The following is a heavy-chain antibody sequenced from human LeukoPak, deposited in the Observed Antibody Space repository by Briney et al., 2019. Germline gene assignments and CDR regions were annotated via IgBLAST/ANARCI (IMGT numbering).Heavy chain of an antibody. CDR2: NYPGDSGT. J-gene: IGHJ6*02. Sequence: GESLKISCKGSGYTFTSHWIGWVRQMSGKGLEWRGINYPGDSGTRYSPSFHGQVTISADKSISTAYLQWSSLKASDTAIYYCARLGYCSSASCYYGMDVWGQGTTVTVSS. D-gene: IGHD2-2*01. V-gene: IGHV5-51*01. CDR3: ARLGYCSSASCYYGMDV. CDR1: GYTFTSHW.